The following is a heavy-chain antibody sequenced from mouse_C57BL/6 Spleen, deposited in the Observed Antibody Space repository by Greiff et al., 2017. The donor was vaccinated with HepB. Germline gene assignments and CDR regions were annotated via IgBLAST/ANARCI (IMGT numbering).Heavy chain of an antibody. Sequence: EVKLEESGGGLVQPGGSMKLSCVASGFTFSNYWMNWVRQSPEKGLEWVAQIRLKSDNYATHYAESVKGRFTISRDDSKSSVYLQMNNLRAEDTGIYYCTAVDYGNYGYFDVWGTGTTVTVSS. J-gene: IGHJ1*03. V-gene: IGHV6-3*01. CDR2: IRLKSDNYAT. CDR1: GFTFSNYW. CDR3: TAVDYGNYGYFDV. D-gene: IGHD2-1*01.